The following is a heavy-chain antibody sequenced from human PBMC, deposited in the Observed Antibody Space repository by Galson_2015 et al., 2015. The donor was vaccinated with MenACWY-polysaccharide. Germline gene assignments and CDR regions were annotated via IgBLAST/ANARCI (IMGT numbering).Heavy chain of an antibody. Sequence: SETLSLTCTVSGGSISSYYWSWIRQPPGKGLEWIGYIFYTGSTNYNPSLKSRVTISVDTSKNHFSLKLSSVTAADTAVYYCASEIRTTVMVGWFDPWGQGTLVTVSS. CDR3: ASEIRTTVMVGWFDP. V-gene: IGHV4-59*01. CDR1: GGSISSYY. CDR2: IFYTGST. D-gene: IGHD4-17*01. J-gene: IGHJ5*02.